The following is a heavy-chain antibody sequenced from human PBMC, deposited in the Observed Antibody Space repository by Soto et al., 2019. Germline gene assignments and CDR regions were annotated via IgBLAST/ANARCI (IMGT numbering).Heavy chain of an antibody. J-gene: IGHJ4*02. CDR1: GFIFRRYR. CDR2: IKLDGREK. V-gene: IGHV3-7*01. CDR3: VRELDGYGRFDS. D-gene: IGHD1-1*01. Sequence: XGSLRRSCSASGFIFRRYRMAWVRQAPGKGLDWVATIKLDGREKNYLDSVQGRFTISRDDAENSMSLQMSSLRGEDTAVYCCVRELDGYGRFDSWGRGNPVTVSS.